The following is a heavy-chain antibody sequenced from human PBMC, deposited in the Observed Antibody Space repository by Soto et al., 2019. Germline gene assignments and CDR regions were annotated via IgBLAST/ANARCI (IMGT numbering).Heavy chain of an antibody. CDR3: VVGLRGAIHISPDVFDI. J-gene: IGHJ3*02. D-gene: IGHD3-10*01. CDR1: GGSISSSNYY. CDR2: VYHSGSI. V-gene: IGHV4-39*01. Sequence: SETLSLTCLVSGGSISSSNYYWGWIRHPPGKGLEWIGSVYHSGSIYYNPSLKSRVTIFVDTPKNQFSLKLTSVIAADTAVYYCVVGLRGAIHISPDVFDIWGQGPMVTLSS.